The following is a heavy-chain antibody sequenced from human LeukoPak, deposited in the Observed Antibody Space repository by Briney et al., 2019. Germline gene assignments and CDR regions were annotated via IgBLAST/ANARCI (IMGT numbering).Heavy chain of an antibody. D-gene: IGHD5-24*01. CDR2: INSDGAST. Sequence: GESLRLSCTASGFTFSSYWMHWVRQAPGKGLVWVSRINSDGASTSYADSVKGRFTISRDNAKNTLYLQMNSLRAEDTAVYYCARRIQGMAPYYFDYWGQGTLVTVSS. J-gene: IGHJ4*02. CDR1: GFTFSSYW. CDR3: ARRIQGMAPYYFDY. V-gene: IGHV3-74*01.